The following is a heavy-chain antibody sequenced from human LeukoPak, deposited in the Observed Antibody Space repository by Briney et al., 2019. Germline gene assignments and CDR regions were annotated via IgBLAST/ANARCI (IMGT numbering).Heavy chain of an antibody. CDR1: GFTFSSYC. Sequence: GGSLRLSCAASGFTFSSYCMHWVRQAPGKGLEWVAFIRYDGSNKYYADSVKGRFTISRDNSKNTLYLQMNSLRAEDTAVYYCAKDHKYRIAAAGRGWYFDYWGQGTLVTVSS. CDR2: IRYDGSNK. D-gene: IGHD6-13*01. J-gene: IGHJ4*02. CDR3: AKDHKYRIAAAGRGWYFDY. V-gene: IGHV3-30*02.